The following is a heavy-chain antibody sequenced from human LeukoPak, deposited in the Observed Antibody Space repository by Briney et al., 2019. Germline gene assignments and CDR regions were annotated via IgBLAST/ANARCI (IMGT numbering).Heavy chain of an antibody. J-gene: IGHJ4*02. V-gene: IGHV3-53*04. Sequence: GGSLRLSCAASGFTFSTYWMHWVRQAPGKGLVWVSVIYSGGSTYYADSVKGRFTISRHISQNTLYLQMNSLRAEDTAVYYCARVRLGSGWSLFDFWGQGTLVTVSS. CDR2: IYSGGST. D-gene: IGHD6-19*01. CDR3: ARVRLGSGWSLFDF. CDR1: GFTFSTYW.